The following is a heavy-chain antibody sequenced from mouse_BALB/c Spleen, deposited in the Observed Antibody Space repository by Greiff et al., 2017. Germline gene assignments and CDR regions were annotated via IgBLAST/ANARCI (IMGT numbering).Heavy chain of an antibody. D-gene: IGHD2-4*01. J-gene: IGHJ3*01. CDR1: GFTFSSYT. V-gene: IGHV5-12-2*01. CDR2: ISNGGGST. CDR3: ASHPPSDYDTPFAY. Sequence: EVQGVESGGGLVQPGGSLKLSCAASGFTFSSYTMSWVRQTPEKRLEWVAYISNGGGSTYYPDTVKGRFTISRDNAKNTLYLQMSRLRSEDTAMYYCASHPPSDYDTPFAYWGQGTLVTVSA.